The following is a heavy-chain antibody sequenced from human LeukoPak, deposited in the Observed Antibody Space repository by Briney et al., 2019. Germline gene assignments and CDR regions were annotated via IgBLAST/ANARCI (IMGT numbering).Heavy chain of an antibody. CDR1: GGSISNYY. D-gene: IGHD3-9*01. J-gene: IGHJ4*02. V-gene: IGHV4-59*01. CDR3: ARSKDILTGYCFDY. CDR2: IYYSGST. Sequence: SETLSLTCTVSGGSISNYYWSWIRQPPGKELEWIGYIYYSGSTNYNPSLKSRVTISVDTSKNQFSLKLSSVTAADTAVYYCARSKDILTGYCFDYWGQGTLVTVSS.